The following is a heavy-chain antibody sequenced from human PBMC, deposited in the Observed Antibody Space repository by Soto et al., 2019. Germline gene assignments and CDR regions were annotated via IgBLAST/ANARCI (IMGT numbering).Heavy chain of an antibody. CDR1: GFSLSTSGVG. CDR2: IYWDDDK. V-gene: IGHV2-5*02. J-gene: IGHJ5*02. CDR3: ALPYYGSGSYYDVGWFDP. D-gene: IGHD3-10*01. Sequence: QITLKESGPTLVKPTQTLTLTCTFSGFSLSTSGVGVGWIRQPPGKALEWLALIYWDDDKRYSPSLKSRLTITKDTSKSLVVRTMADMDPVDTAKYYCALPYYGSGSYYDVGWFDPWGQGTLVTVSS.